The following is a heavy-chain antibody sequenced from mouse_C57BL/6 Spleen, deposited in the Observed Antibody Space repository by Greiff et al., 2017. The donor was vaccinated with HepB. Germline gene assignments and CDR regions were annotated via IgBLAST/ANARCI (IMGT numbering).Heavy chain of an antibody. CDR2: ISNGGGST. V-gene: IGHV5-12*01. CDR1: GFTFSDYY. J-gene: IGHJ4*01. Sequence: EVMLVESGGGLVQPGGSLKLSCAASGFTFSDYYMYWVRQTPEKRLEWVAYISNGGGSTYYPDTVKGRFTISRDNAKNTLYLQMSRLKSEDTAMYYCARRGSLEDAMDYWGQGTSVTVSS. CDR3: ARRGSLEDAMDY.